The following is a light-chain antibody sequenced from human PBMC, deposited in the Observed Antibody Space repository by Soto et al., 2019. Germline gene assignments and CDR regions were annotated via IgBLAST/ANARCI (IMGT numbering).Light chain of an antibody. V-gene: IGLV1-51*01. Sequence: QSVLTQSPSVSVAPGQTVTISCSGTSSNIGSNYVSWYQLLPETAPKLLIYDNFKRPSGIPDRFSGSKSGTSATLVITGLQTGDEADYYCGTWESSRNWVFGGGTKLTVL. CDR2: DNF. CDR1: SSNIGSNY. CDR3: GTWESSRNWV. J-gene: IGLJ3*02.